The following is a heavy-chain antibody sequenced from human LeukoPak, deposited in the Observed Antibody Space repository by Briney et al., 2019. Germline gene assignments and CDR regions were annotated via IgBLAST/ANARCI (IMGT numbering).Heavy chain of an antibody. CDR1: GYTFTXYG. J-gene: IGHJ3*02. V-gene: IGHV1-18*01. Sequence: XXSGYTFTXYGISWVRQAPGQGLEWMGWISAYNGNTNYAQKLQGRVTMTTDTSTSTAYMELRSLRSDDTAVYYCARDYLWGFTDAFDIWGQGTMVTVSS. CDR2: ISAYNGNT. CDR3: ARDYLWGFTDAFDI. D-gene: IGHD4/OR15-4a*01.